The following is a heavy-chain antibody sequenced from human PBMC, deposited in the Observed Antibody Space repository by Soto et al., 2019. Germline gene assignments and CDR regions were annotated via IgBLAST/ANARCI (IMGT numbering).Heavy chain of an antibody. Sequence: QVQLVQSGAEVKKPGASVKVSCKASGYTFTSYAMHWVRQAPGQRLEWMGWINAGNGNTKYSQKYQGRVTITRDTSASTAYKELSSLRSEDTAVYYCARGLNGYWYYFDYWGQGTLVTVSS. CDR3: ARGLNGYWYYFDY. D-gene: IGHD5-18*01. CDR2: INAGNGNT. CDR1: GYTFTSYA. J-gene: IGHJ4*02. V-gene: IGHV1-3*01.